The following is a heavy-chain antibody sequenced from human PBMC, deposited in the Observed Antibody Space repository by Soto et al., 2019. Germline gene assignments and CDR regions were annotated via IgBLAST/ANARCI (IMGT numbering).Heavy chain of an antibody. CDR2: IYYSGST. CDR3: ARLRGYSFDY. D-gene: IGHD5-18*01. J-gene: IGHJ4*02. V-gene: IGHV4-39*01. Sequence: SETLSLTCTVSGGSISSSSYYWGWIRQPPGKGLEWIGSIYYSGSTYYNPSLKSRVTISGDTSKNQFPLKLSSVTAADTAVYYCARLRGYSFDYWGQGSLVTVSS. CDR1: GGSISSSSYY.